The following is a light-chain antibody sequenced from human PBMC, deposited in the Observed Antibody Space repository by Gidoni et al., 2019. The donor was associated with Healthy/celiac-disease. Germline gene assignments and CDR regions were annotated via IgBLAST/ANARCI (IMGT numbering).Light chain of an antibody. J-gene: IGKJ1*01. CDR3: RQYNSNWWS. Sequence: DIQMTQSPSTLSASVGDRVTITCRASPSISSCLGCYQQKPGQDPKLLIYKASSLESGGPSRLSSRGSGTEYTLTISSRQPDDFATYYYRQYNSNWWSFGQGTKVEIK. CDR1: PSISSC. V-gene: IGKV1-5*03. CDR2: KAS.